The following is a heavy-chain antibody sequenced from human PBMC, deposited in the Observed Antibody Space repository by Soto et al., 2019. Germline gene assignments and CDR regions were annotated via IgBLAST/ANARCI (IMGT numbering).Heavy chain of an antibody. J-gene: IGHJ5*02. CDR1: GGSISSGGYY. V-gene: IGHV4-31*11. CDR2: IYYSGST. D-gene: IGHD2-21*02. CDR3: ARHPSDFWFDP. Sequence: SETMSLTCAVSGGSISSGGYYWSWIRQHPGKGLEWIGYIYYSGSTYYNPSLKSRVTISVDTSKNQFSLKLSSVTAADTAVYYCARHPSDFWFDPWGQGTLVTVSS.